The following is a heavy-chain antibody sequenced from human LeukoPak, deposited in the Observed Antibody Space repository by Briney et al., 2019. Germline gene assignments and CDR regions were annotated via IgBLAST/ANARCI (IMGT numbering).Heavy chain of an antibody. CDR2: ISAYNGNT. Sequence: ASVKVSCKASGYTFTSYGISWVRQAPGQGLEWMGWISAYNGNTNYAQKLQGRVTMTTDTSTSTAYIQLRSLRYDYAAVYYCARDTPGADSNDECDYWGQGTQVTVSS. CDR1: GYTFTSYG. CDR3: ARDTPGADSNDECDY. D-gene: IGHD3-10*01. J-gene: IGHJ4*02. V-gene: IGHV1-18*01.